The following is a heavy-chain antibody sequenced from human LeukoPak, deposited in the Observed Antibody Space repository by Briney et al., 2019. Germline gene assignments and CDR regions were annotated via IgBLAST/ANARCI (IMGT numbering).Heavy chain of an antibody. D-gene: IGHD1/OR15-1a*01. CDR1: GFTFSSYS. CDR3: AFNNNFKY. V-gene: IGHV3-21*01. CDR2: ISSSSSYI. Sequence: PGGSLRLSCAASGFTFSSYSMNWVRQAPGKGLEWVSSISSSSSYIYYADSVKGRFTISREDAKNSLSLQMDSVGPEDTAVYYCAFNNNFKYWGQGTLVIVSS. J-gene: IGHJ4*02.